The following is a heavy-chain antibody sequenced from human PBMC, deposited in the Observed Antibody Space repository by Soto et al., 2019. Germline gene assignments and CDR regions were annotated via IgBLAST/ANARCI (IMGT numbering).Heavy chain of an antibody. J-gene: IGHJ6*02. CDR2: ISSSSSYI. CDR1: GFTFSNAW. CDR3: ARDYIAAAGTGMDV. D-gene: IGHD6-13*01. V-gene: IGHV3-21*01. Sequence: GGSLRLSCAASGFTFSNAWMNWVRQAPGKGLEWVSSISSSSSYIYYADSVKGRFTISRDNAKNSLYLQMNSLRAEDTAVYYCARDYIAAAGTGMDVWGQGTTVTVSS.